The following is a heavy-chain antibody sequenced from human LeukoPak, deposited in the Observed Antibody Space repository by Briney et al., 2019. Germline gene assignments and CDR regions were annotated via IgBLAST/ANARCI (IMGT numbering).Heavy chain of an antibody. CDR3: AKEYYYDSSGYFSRSHPFDY. V-gene: IGHV3-43D*03. J-gene: IGHJ4*02. CDR2: ISWDGDST. CDR1: GFTFDDYA. D-gene: IGHD3-22*01. Sequence: GGSLRLSCAASGFTFDDYAMHWVRQAPGKGLECVSLISWDGDSTYYSDSVKGRFTISRDNNKNSLYLQMNSLRAEDTAVYYCAKEYYYDSSGYFSRSHPFDYWGQGTLVTVSS.